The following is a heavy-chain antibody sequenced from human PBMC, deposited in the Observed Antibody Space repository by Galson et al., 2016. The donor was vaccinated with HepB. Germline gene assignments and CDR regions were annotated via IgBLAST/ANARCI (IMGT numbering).Heavy chain of an antibody. Sequence: SVKVSCKASGYTFSNYAIHWVRQAPGQRLEWMGWINAGKGNTKYSQKFQDRLTITRDTSASTVYLELSSLRSEDRAVYYCARLEDSAVAGFGYWGQGTLVTVSS. CDR3: ARLEDSAVAGFGY. CDR1: GYTFSNYA. D-gene: IGHD6-19*01. J-gene: IGHJ4*02. V-gene: IGHV1-3*01. CDR2: INAGKGNT.